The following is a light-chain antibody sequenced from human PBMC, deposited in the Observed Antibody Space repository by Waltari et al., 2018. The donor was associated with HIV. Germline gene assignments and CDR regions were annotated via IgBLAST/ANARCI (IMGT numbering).Light chain of an antibody. V-gene: IGLV1-44*01. Sequence: QSVLTQPPSASGTPGQRVTVSCSGSNSNIGDNVVNWYQQLPGTAPKLLTYNNNRLPSGVPDRFSASRSGTSASLAISGLQSEDEANYYCAAWDDSLNAYIFGTGTMVSVL. CDR2: NNN. CDR3: AAWDDSLNAYI. J-gene: IGLJ1*01. CDR1: NSNIGDNV.